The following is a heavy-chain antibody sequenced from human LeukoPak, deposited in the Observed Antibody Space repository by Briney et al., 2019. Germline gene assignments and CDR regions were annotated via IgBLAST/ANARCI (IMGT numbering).Heavy chain of an antibody. CDR1: GYSISSAYY. J-gene: IGHJ4*02. D-gene: IGHD2-15*01. Sequence: SETLSLTCSVSGYSISSAYYWGWIRQPPGKGLEWIGSIYHSGSTYYNPSLKSRVTISVDTSKNQFSLKLSSVTAADTAVYYCARDGLVVVAATSTGGDYWGQGTLVTVSS. V-gene: IGHV4-38-2*02. CDR3: ARDGLVVVAATSTGGDY. CDR2: IYHSGST.